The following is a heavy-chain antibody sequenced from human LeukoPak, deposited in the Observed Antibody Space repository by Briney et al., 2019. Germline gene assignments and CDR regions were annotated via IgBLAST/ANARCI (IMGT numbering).Heavy chain of an antibody. V-gene: IGHV1-46*01. J-gene: IGHJ4*02. CDR2: MRPSGGST. Sequence: ASVKVSCKASGYIFTDYYMHWVRQAPGQGLEWMGIMRPSGGSTTYAQKFQGRVTITADESTSTAYMELSSLRSEDTAVYYCARDASAWGIAAAAAYFDYWGQGTLVTVSS. D-gene: IGHD6-13*01. CDR1: GYIFTDYY. CDR3: ARDASAWGIAAAAAYFDY.